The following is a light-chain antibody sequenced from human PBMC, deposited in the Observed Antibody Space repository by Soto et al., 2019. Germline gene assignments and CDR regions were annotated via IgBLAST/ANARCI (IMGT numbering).Light chain of an antibody. V-gene: IGKV1-33*01. CDR3: QQYSHLIT. CDR2: DES. Sequence: DIQMTQSPSSLSASVGHRFTITCQASQDISNYLNWYQQKLGKSPKLLIYDESNLETGVPSRLSGSGSGTDFTFTISSLQPEDIATYYCQQYSHLITVGQGTRLEIK. J-gene: IGKJ5*01. CDR1: QDISNY.